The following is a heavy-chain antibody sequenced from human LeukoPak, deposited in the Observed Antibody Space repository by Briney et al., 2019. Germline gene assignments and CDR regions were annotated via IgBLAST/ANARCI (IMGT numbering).Heavy chain of an antibody. J-gene: IGHJ4*02. CDR3: GRGIIRGVSAPDY. CDR2: IYSGGET. Sequence: GGSLRLSCAASGFTVSSNYMSWVRRAPGQGLEWVSIIYSGGETYYADSVKARFTISRDNSKNTLHLQVNSLRADDTAVYYCGRGIIRGVSAPDYWGQGTLVTVSS. V-gene: IGHV3-53*01. CDR1: GFTVSSNY. D-gene: IGHD3-10*01.